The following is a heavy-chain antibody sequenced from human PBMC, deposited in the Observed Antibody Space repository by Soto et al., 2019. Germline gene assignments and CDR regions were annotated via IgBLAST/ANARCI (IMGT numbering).Heavy chain of an antibody. J-gene: IGHJ4*02. CDR2: ISYDGSNK. CDR1: GFTFSSYA. D-gene: IGHD6-19*01. Sequence: QVQLVESGGGVVQPGRSLRLSCAASGFTFSSYAMHWVRQAPGKGLEWVAVISYDGSNKYYADSVKGRFTISRDNSKNTLYLQMNSLRAEDTAAYYCAREAYSSGWYFDYWGQGTLVTVSS. CDR3: AREAYSSGWYFDY. V-gene: IGHV3-30-3*01.